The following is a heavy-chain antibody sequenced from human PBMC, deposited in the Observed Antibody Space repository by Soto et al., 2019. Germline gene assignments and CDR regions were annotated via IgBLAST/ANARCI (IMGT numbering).Heavy chain of an antibody. CDR3: ARRAASGSDFDH. CDR2: ISSSGNTM. CDR1: GFTFSDHY. V-gene: IGHV3-11*01. J-gene: IGHJ4*02. Sequence: QVQLVASGGGLVMPGESLRLSCAASGFTFSDHYMSLIRQAPGKGLEWVSYISSSGNTMYYADSVKGRFTVSRYNAENSLSRQMNSLRVEDSAVYYWARRAASGSDFDHWGQGTLVSVSS. D-gene: IGHD1-1*01.